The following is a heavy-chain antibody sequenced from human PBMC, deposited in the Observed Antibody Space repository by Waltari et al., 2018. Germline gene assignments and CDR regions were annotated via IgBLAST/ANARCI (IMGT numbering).Heavy chain of an antibody. Sequence: EVQLVESGGGWIQPGGSLRLSCAASGFTVSSNYMSWVRPAPGKGLEWVSTVTGGTSTIYHYADSVKGRFTVSRDNAKNSLYLQMNGLREEDTAVYYCASRYCTSDRCYSASYKAFDIWGQGTMVAVSS. V-gene: IGHV3-48*02. D-gene: IGHD2-2*02. CDR1: GFTVSSNY. J-gene: IGHJ3*02. CDR2: VTGGTSTI. CDR3: ASRYCTSDRCYSASYKAFDI.